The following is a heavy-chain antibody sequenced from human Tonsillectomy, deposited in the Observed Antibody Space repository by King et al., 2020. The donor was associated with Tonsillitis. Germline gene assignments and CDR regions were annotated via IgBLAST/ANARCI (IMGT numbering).Heavy chain of an antibody. CDR2: ISSSSSTI. Sequence: VQLVESGGGLVQPGGSLRLSCAASGFTISSYSMNWVRQAPGKGLEWVSYISSSSSTIYYADSVKGRFTISRDNAKNSLYLQMNSLRAEDTAVYYCASRLATGTTGGVWGQGTTVTVSS. CDR1: GFTISSYS. V-gene: IGHV3-48*04. D-gene: IGHD1-1*01. J-gene: IGHJ6*02. CDR3: ASRLATGTTGGV.